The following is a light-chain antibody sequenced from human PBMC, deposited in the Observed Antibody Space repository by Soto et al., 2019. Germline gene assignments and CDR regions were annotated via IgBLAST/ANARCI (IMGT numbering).Light chain of an antibody. CDR2: QAS. Sequence: DIQMTQSPSTLSASVGDRVTITCRASQSTSSYLAWYQQKPGKAPKLLIYQASSLENGVPSRFSGSGSGTESSLTISSLKPDDFATYYCQQYSSHSTFGQGTKVDIK. V-gene: IGKV1-5*03. CDR1: QSTSSY. J-gene: IGKJ1*01. CDR3: QQYSSHST.